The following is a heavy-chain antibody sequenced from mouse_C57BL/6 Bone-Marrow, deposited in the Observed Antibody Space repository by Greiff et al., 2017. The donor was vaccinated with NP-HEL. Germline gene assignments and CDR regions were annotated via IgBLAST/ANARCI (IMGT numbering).Heavy chain of an antibody. V-gene: IGHV14-2*01. Sequence: VQLQQSGAELVKPGASVKLSCTASGFNIKDYYMHWVKQRTEEGLEWIGRIDPEDGETKSAPTFQGKVTITADNSSNTTYLQLSSLTSEDTAVYYCAGYYDYDERNYFDYWGQGTTLTVSS. CDR1: GFNIKDYY. CDR3: AGYYDYDERNYFDY. CDR2: IDPEDGET. J-gene: IGHJ2*01. D-gene: IGHD2-4*01.